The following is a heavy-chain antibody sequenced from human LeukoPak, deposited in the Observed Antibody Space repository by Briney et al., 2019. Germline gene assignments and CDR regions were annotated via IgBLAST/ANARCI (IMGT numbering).Heavy chain of an antibody. V-gene: IGHV4-59*01. D-gene: IGHD6-19*01. CDR2: IYYSGST. Sequence: SEALSLTCTVSGGSISSYYWSWIRQPPGKGLEWIGYIYYSGSTNYNPSLKSRVTISADTSKNQFSLKLSSVTAADTAVYYCARGIAVAGTDYWGQGTLVTVSS. J-gene: IGHJ4*02. CDR1: GGSISSYY. CDR3: ARGIAVAGTDY.